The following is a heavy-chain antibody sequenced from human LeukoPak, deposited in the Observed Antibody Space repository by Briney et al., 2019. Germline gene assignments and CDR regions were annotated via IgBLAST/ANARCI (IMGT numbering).Heavy chain of an antibody. CDR1: GCSISSGDYY. V-gene: IGHV4-30-4*02. D-gene: IGHD3-16*02. CDR3: ARLMITFGGVIAPFDY. J-gene: IGHJ4*02. Sequence: PSETLSLTCTVSGCSISSGDYYWSWIRQPPGKGREWFGYIYYSGSTYYNPSLKSRVTISVDTSKNQFSLKLSSVTAEDTAVYYCARLMITFGGVIAPFDYWGQGTLVTVSS. CDR2: IYYSGST.